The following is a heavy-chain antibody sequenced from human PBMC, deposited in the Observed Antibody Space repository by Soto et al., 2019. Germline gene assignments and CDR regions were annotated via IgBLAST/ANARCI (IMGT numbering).Heavy chain of an antibody. CDR1: GGSISSGRYY. J-gene: IGHJ6*02. V-gene: IGHV4-31*03. D-gene: IGHD3-10*01. Sequence: SETLCLTCTVSGGSISSGRYYWSWIRQHPGKGLECIGYIYYSGSTYYNPSLKSRVTISVDTAKNQVSLKLNSVTAADTAVYVCARDQSQSSGSYYTSDGMDVWSQGTTVPVS. CDR2: IYYSGST. CDR3: ARDQSQSSGSYYTSDGMDV.